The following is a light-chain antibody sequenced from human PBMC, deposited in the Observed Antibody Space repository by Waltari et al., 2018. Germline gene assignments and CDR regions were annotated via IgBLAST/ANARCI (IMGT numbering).Light chain of an antibody. CDR2: RND. J-gene: IGLJ3*02. V-gene: IGLV1-44*01. Sequence: QSVLTQPPSASGTPGQRFTISCSGTSSNPGTNVVNWYQQVPGTAPKLLIYRNDLRPSGVPDRFSASKSGTSASLAISGLQSEDEAEYYCASWDDSLNGHWVFGGGTMVTVL. CDR3: ASWDDSLNGHWV. CDR1: SSNPGTNV.